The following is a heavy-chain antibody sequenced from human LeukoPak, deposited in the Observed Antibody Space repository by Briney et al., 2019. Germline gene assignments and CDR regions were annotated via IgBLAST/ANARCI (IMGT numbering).Heavy chain of an antibody. D-gene: IGHD2-8*01. V-gene: IGHV3-30*18. CDR1: GFTFSSYG. Sequence: PGGSLRLSCAASGFTFSSYGMHWVRQAPGKGLEWVAVISYDGSNKYYADSVKDRFTISRDNSKNTLYLQMNSLRAEDTAVYYCAKGEWTFDYWGQGTLVTVSS. CDR3: AKGEWTFDY. J-gene: IGHJ4*02. CDR2: ISYDGSNK.